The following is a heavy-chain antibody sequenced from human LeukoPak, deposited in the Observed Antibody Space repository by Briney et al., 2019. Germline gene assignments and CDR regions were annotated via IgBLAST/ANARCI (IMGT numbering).Heavy chain of an antibody. V-gene: IGHV1-69*05. D-gene: IGHD3-10*01. CDR1: GGTFSSYA. Sequence: GASVKVSCKXSGGTFSSYAISWVRQAPGQGLEWMGGIIPIFGTANYAQKFQGRVTITTDESTSTAYMELSSLRSEDTAVYYCARARGVIIESALDYWGQGTLVTVSS. CDR2: IIPIFGTA. J-gene: IGHJ4*02. CDR3: ARARGVIIESALDY.